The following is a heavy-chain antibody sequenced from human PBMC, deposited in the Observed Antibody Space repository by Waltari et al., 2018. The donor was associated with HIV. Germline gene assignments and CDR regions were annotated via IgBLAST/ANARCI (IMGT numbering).Heavy chain of an antibody. V-gene: IGHV1-8*01. D-gene: IGHD3-22*01. Sequence: QVQLVQSGAEVKKPGASVKVSCKDSGYTFTSYDINWVRQATGQGLEWMGWMNPNSGNTGYTQKFQGRVTMTRNTSISTAYMELSSLRSEDTAVYYCARGPYYDSSGYYDWFDPWGQGTLVTVSS. J-gene: IGHJ5*02. CDR3: ARGPYYDSSGYYDWFDP. CDR2: MNPNSGNT. CDR1: GYTFTSYD.